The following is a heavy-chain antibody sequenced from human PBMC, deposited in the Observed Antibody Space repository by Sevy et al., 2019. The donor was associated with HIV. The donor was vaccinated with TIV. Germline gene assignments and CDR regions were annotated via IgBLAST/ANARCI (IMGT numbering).Heavy chain of an antibody. D-gene: IGHD1-20*01. Sequence: GGSLRLSCAASGFTFSSYEMNWVRQAPGKGLEWLSHISSSGSSMYYADSVKGRFTISRDNAKNSLYLQMNSLRAEDTAVYYCARGGRRIDVYNRKDAFYIWGQGTMVTVSS. J-gene: IGHJ3*02. CDR2: ISSSGSSM. CDR1: GFTFSSYE. CDR3: ARGGRRIDVYNRKDAFYI. V-gene: IGHV3-48*03.